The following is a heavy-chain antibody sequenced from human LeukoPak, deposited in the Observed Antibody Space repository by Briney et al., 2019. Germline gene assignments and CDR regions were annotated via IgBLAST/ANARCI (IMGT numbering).Heavy chain of an antibody. CDR1: GGSFSSYY. CDR2: IYYSGST. J-gene: IGHJ3*02. V-gene: IGHV4-59*01. D-gene: IGHD2-2*01. Sequence: SETLSLTCAVYGGSFSSYYWSWIRQPPGKGLEWIGYIYYSGSTNYNPSLKSRVTISVDTSKNQFSLKLSSVTAADTAVYYCARRDRSSTTLDAFDIWGQGTMVTVSS. CDR3: ARRDRSSTTLDAFDI.